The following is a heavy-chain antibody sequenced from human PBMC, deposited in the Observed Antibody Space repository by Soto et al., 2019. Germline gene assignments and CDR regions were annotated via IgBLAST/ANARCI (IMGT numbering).Heavy chain of an antibody. J-gene: IGHJ4*01. V-gene: IGHV3-23*01. Sequence: GGSLRLSCAASGFTFNSYAMNWVRQAPGKGLAWVSAIGTDGNTYYANSVKGRFTISRDNSRTTLYLQMNSLRVEDTALYYCVKKYPGTRPFAYGGKGTLVTASS. CDR1: GFTFNSYA. CDR2: IGTDGNT. CDR3: VKKYPGTRPFAY. D-gene: IGHD2-2*01.